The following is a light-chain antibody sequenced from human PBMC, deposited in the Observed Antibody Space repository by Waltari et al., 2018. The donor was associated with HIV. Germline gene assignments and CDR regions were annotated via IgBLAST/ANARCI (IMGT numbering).Light chain of an antibody. CDR1: TSTIANND. V-gene: IGLV1-44*01. CDR3: ATWDDSLNGV. J-gene: IGLJ3*02. Sequence: HSVLTQPPSASGTPGQTVIISCSGNTSTIANNDVTWYKHFLGSAPTLLIYMNRSRPSGVPDRFAGSRSGTSASLTISGLQIEDEAQYYCATWDDSLNGVFGAGTRVTVL. CDR2: MNR.